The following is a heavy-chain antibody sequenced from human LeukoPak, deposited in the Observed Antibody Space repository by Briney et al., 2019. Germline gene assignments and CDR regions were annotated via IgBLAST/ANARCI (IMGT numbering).Heavy chain of an antibody. Sequence: SETLTLTCAVYGGSFSGYYWSWIRQPPGKGLEWIGEISHSGSTNYNPSLKSRVTISVDTSKNQFSLKLSSVTAADTAVYYCARGLTMHRYCSSTSCYPGYYYYYMDVWGKGTTVTVSS. D-gene: IGHD2-2*01. J-gene: IGHJ6*03. CDR2: ISHSGST. V-gene: IGHV4-34*01. CDR1: GGSFSGYY. CDR3: ARGLTMHRYCSSTSCYPGYYYYYMDV.